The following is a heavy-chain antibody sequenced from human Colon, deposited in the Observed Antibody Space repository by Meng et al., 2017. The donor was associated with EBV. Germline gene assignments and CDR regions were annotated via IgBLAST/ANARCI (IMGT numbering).Heavy chain of an antibody. J-gene: IGHJ4*02. CDR2: VNPSGST. D-gene: IGHD5-24*01. CDR3: ARVGGLDGYRLGGDY. V-gene: IGHV4-34*01. CDR1: GASFSGYY. Sequence: QVQVQQWGAGLLKPLXXLSLTCGFYGASFSGYYWSWIRQPPGKGLEWIGEVNPSGSTNYSPSLKSRVTISVDTSKNQFSLRLNSVTAADTAVYYCARVGGLDGYRLGGDYWGQGALVIVSS.